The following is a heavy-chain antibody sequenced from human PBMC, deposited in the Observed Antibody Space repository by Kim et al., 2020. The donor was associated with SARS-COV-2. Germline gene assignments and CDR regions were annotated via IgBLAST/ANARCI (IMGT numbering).Heavy chain of an antibody. CDR3: ARDPDTGGWSEFDC. Sequence: GGSLRLSCAASGFSISTYWMHWVRQAPGRGLVWVSRIKSDGSSTTYADSVKGRFTISRDNTKNTLFLQMNSLRVDDTAVYYCARDPDTGGWSEFDCWGQG. CDR1: GFSISTYW. V-gene: IGHV3-74*03. CDR2: IKSDGSST. D-gene: IGHD6-19*01. J-gene: IGHJ4*02.